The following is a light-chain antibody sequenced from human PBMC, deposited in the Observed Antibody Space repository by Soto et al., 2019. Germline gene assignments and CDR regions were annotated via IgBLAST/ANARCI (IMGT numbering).Light chain of an antibody. Sequence: DIQMTQSPSSLSASVGDRVTITCRASQTISSYLNWYQQKPGRAPRLLIYAASSLQSGVPSRFSGSGSGTDFTLTIGSLQPEDFATYYCQQSYSTLPYTLGQGTNLEIK. CDR2: AAS. J-gene: IGKJ2*01. CDR3: QQSYSTLPYT. V-gene: IGKV1-39*01. CDR1: QTISSY.